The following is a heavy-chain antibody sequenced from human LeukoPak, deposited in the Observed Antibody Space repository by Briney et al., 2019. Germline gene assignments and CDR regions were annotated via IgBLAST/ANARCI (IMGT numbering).Heavy chain of an antibody. CDR3: ARDVSWDYYYMDV. Sequence: NASETLSLTCTVSGGSITNYYWAWIRQPPGKGLEWIGNIYYTGGTKYNPSLRSRVTISVDTSKNQFSLKLSSVTAADTAVYYCARDVSWDYYYMDVWGKGTTVTVSS. J-gene: IGHJ6*03. V-gene: IGHV4-59*12. CDR1: GGSITNYY. D-gene: IGHD2/OR15-2a*01. CDR2: IYYTGGT.